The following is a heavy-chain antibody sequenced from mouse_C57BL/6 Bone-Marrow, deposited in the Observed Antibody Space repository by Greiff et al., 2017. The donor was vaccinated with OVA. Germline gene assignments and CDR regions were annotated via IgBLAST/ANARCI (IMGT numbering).Heavy chain of an antibody. V-gene: IGHV1-55*01. J-gene: IGHJ2*01. Sequence: VPLHQPGAELVKPGASVKMSCKASGYTFTSYWLTWVQQRPGQGLEWIGDISPGSGSTTYNEKFKSTATLTVDTSSSTAYMQLSSLTSEDSAGYYCARIPDYGSSYAYYFDYWGKGTTLTVSS. CDR2: ISPGSGST. CDR1: GYTFTSYW. CDR3: ARIPDYGSSYAYYFDY. D-gene: IGHD1-1*01.